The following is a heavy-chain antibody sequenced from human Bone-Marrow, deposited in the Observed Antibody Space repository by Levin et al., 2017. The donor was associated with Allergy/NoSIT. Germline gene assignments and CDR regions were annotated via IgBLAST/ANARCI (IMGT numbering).Heavy chain of an antibody. Sequence: PGGSLRLSCTASGFTFDDYAMHWVRQAPGKGLEWVSAISWNSGGIGYADSVKGRFTISRDNAKNSLYLQMDSLRAEDTALYYCVKDKIYYYDSSGQQLGSAFDLWGQGTMATVSS. CDR1: GFTFDDYA. CDR2: ISWNSGGI. J-gene: IGHJ3*01. D-gene: IGHD3-22*01. V-gene: IGHV3-9*01. CDR3: VKDKIYYYDSSGQQLGSAFDL.